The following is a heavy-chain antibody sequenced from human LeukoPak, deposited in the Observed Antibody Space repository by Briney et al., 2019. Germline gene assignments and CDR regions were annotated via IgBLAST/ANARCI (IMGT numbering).Heavy chain of an antibody. CDR2: INPSGGST. J-gene: IGHJ3*02. D-gene: IGHD3-22*01. CDR1: GYTFTSYY. V-gene: IGHV1-46*01. Sequence: GASVKVSCKASGYTFTSYYMHWVRQAPGQGLEWMGIINPSGGSTSYAQKFQGRVTMTRDMSTSTVYMELSSLRSEDTAVYYCAREAYYYDSSGESHDAFDIWGQGTMVTVSS. CDR3: AREAYYYDSSGESHDAFDI.